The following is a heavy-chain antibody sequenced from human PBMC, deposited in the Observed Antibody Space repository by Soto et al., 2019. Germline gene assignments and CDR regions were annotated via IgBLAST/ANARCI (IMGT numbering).Heavy chain of an antibody. J-gene: IGHJ4*02. Sequence: GASVKGSRKASCYTFTHYGLSWVRQAPGQRLEWMGWINPYNGNTKDTQKLQGRVTMTTDTSTSTAYMELRSLRSDDTAVYYCAREYCDSTRCFLPDYWGQGALVTVSS. V-gene: IGHV1-18*01. CDR1: CYTFTHYG. CDR3: AREYCDSTRCFLPDY. CDR2: INPYNGNT. D-gene: IGHD2-2*01.